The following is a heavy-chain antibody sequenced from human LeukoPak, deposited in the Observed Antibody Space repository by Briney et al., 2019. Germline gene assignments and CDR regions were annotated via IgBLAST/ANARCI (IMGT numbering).Heavy chain of an antibody. D-gene: IGHD5-18*01. V-gene: IGHV3-23*01. CDR3: AKAGRGTAMVPIDY. CDR2: ISGTGGST. Sequence: GGSLRLSCAVSGFSFSSYAMSWVRQAPGKGLEWVSGISGTGGSTYDADSVKGRFTISRDNSKNTLFLQMHSLRAEDTAVYYCAKAGRGTAMVPIDYWGQGTLVTVSS. CDR1: GFSFSSYA. J-gene: IGHJ4*02.